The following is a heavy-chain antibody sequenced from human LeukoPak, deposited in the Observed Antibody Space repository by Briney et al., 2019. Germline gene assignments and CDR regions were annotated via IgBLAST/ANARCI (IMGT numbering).Heavy chain of an antibody. CDR2: ISGSGGST. D-gene: IGHD3-9*01. CDR1: GFTFSSYA. V-gene: IGHV3-23*01. J-gene: IGHJ4*02. CDR3: ARIKRRTYYDILTGYYFDY. Sequence: PGGSLRLSCAASGFTFSSYAMSWVRQAPGKGLEWVSAISGSGGSTYYADSVKGRFTISRDNAKNSLYLQMNRLRAEDTAVYYCARIKRRTYYDILTGYYFDYWGEGTLVTVSS.